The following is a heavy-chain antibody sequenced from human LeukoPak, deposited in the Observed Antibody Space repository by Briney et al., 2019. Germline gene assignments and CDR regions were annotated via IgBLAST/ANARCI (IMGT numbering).Heavy chain of an antibody. J-gene: IGHJ4*02. D-gene: IGHD6-13*01. V-gene: IGHV3-48*04. Sequence: GGSLRLSCAASGFTFSSYSMNWVRQAPGKGLEWVSYISSSGSTIYYADSVKGRFTISRDNAKNSLYMQMNSLRAEDTAVYYCARVFSSSWYSYYFDYWGQGTLVTVSS. CDR3: ARVFSSSWYSYYFDY. CDR2: ISSSGSTI. CDR1: GFTFSSYS.